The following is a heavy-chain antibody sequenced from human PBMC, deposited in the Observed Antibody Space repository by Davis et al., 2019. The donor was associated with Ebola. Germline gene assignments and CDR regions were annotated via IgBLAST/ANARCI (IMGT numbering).Heavy chain of an antibody. V-gene: IGHV4-34*01. CDR2: INHSGST. CDR1: GGSFSGYY. Sequence: PSETLSLTCAVYGGSFSGYYWSWIRQPPGKGLEWIGEINHSGSTNYNPSLKSRVTISVDTSKNQFSLKLSSVTAADTAVYYCARYTVTTIRWYFDLWGRGTLVTVSS. D-gene: IGHD4-17*01. CDR3: ARYTVTTIRWYFDL. J-gene: IGHJ2*01.